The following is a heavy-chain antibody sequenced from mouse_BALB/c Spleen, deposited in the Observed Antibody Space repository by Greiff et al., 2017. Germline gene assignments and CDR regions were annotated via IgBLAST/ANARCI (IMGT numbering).Heavy chain of an antibody. Sequence: QVQLQQSGAELVRPGTSVKVSCKASGYAFTNYLIEWVKQRPGQGLEWIGVINPGSGGTNYNEKFKGKATLTADKSSSTAYMQLSSLTSEDSAVYFCARRGDGYDVREYAMDYWGQGTSVTVSS. V-gene: IGHV1-54*01. CDR3: ARRGDGYDVREYAMDY. D-gene: IGHD2-2*01. J-gene: IGHJ4*01. CDR1: GYAFTNYL. CDR2: INPGSGGT.